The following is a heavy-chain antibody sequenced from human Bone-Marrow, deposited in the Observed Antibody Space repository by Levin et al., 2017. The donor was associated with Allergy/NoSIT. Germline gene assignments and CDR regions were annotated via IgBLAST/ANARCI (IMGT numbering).Heavy chain of an antibody. CDR3: ARDFGSSGRFYPLDV. CDR1: GFTFSTYA. Sequence: GGSLRLSCAASGFTFSTYAMHWVRQAPGKGLEWVAVTSYDGSTREYADSVKGRFTISRDNSRNTVFLQMNGLSSGDTAVYYCARDFGSSGRFYPLDVWGQGTTVTVSS. V-gene: IGHV3-30*03. D-gene: IGHD6-19*01. CDR2: TSYDGSTR. J-gene: IGHJ6*02.